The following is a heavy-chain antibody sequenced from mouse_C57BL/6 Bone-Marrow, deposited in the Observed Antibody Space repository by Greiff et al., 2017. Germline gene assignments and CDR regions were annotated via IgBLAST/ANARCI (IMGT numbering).Heavy chain of an antibody. J-gene: IGHJ3*01. V-gene: IGHV3-6*01. CDR3: AREGFAY. Sequence: VQLKESGPGLVKPSQSLSLTCSVTGYSITSGYYWNWIRQFPGNKLEWMGYISYDGSNNYNPSLKNRISITPDTSKNQFFLKLNSVTTEDTATYYCAREGFAYWGQGTLVTVSA. CDR1: GYSITSGYY. CDR2: ISYDGSN.